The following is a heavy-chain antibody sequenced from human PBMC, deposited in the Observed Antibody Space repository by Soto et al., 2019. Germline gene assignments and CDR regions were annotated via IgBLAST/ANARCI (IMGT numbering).Heavy chain of an antibody. D-gene: IGHD3-10*01. J-gene: IGHJ6*02. V-gene: IGHV1-18*04. CDR3: ARTCPLGACYKHDLYRNGLDV. CDR1: GYTFTTYG. CDR2: VSAYNGAT. Sequence: QVQLEQSGPEVRKPGASVRVSCKASGYTFTTYGFSWVRQAPGQGLEWMGWVSAYNGATKIQEKFEGRVTTTTDRATATGYVEMRSMRTDDTAVYYCARTCPLGACYKHDLYRNGLDVWGQGTTIIVSS.